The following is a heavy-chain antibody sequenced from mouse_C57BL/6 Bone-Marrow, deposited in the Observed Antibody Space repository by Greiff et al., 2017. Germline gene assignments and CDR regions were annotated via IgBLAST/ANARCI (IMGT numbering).Heavy chain of an antibody. D-gene: IGHD2-5*01. CDR2: IDPSDSYT. V-gene: IGHV1-69*01. CDR1: GYTFTSYW. J-gene: IGHJ3*01. CDR3: ARGAYYSNYPWFAY. Sequence: VQLQQPGAELVMPGASVKLSCKASGYTFTSYWMHWVKQRPGQGLEWIGEIDPSDSYTNYNQKFKGKSTLTVDKSSSTAYMQLSSLTSEDSAVYYCARGAYYSNYPWFAYWGQGTLVTVSA.